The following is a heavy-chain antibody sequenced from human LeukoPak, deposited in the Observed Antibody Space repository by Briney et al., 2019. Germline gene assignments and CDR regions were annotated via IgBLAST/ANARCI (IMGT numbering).Heavy chain of an antibody. CDR3: AKEVEMLFDC. Sequence: QPGGSLRLSCAASGFTFSSYAMHWVRQAPGKGLEWVAVISYDGSDRNHADSVKGRFTISRDNSKNTLYLQMNSLRAEDTAVYYCAKEVEMLFDCWGQGTLVTVSS. CDR2: ISYDGSDR. V-gene: IGHV3-30-3*01. J-gene: IGHJ4*02. D-gene: IGHD5-24*01. CDR1: GFTFSSYA.